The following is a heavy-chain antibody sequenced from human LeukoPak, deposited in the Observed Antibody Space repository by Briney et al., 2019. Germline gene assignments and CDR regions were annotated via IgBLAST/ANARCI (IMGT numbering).Heavy chain of an antibody. CDR2: ISWNSGSI. V-gene: IGHV3-9*01. CDR3: AKDMNPQDTPNFDY. D-gene: IGHD2-15*01. CDR1: GFTFDDYA. Sequence: GGSLRLSCAAPGFTFDDYAMHWVRQAPGKGLEWVSGISWNSGSIGYADSVKGRFTISRDNAKNSLYLQMNSLRAEDTALYYCAKDMNPQDTPNFDYWGQGTLVTVSS. J-gene: IGHJ4*02.